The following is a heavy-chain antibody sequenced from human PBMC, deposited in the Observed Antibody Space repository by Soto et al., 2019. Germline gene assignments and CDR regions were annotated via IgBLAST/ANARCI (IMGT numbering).Heavy chain of an antibody. V-gene: IGHV3-21*01. CDR3: ATEDRYYDILTGYYGGGWFDP. CDR1: GFTFSSYS. D-gene: IGHD3-9*01. CDR2: ISSSSSYI. J-gene: IGHJ5*02. Sequence: GGSLRLSCAASGFTFSSYSMNWVRQAPGKGLEWVSSISSSSSYIYYADSVKGRFTISRDNAKNSLYLQMNSLRAEDTAVYYCATEDRYYDILTGYYGGGWFDPRGQGTLVTVSS.